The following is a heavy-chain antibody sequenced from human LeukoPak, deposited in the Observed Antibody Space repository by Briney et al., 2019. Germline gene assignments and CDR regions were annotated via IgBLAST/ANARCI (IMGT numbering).Heavy chain of an antibody. CDR2: ISSSSSYI. CDR1: GFTFSSYS. Sequence: KTGGSLRLSCAASGFTFSSYSMNWVRQAPGKGLEWVSSISSSSSYIYYADSVKGRFTISRDNAKNSLYLQMNSLRAEDTAVYYCARAPRGSYYYYGMDVWGQGTTVTISS. V-gene: IGHV3-21*01. J-gene: IGHJ6*02. CDR3: ARAPRGSYYYYGMDV. D-gene: IGHD3-16*01.